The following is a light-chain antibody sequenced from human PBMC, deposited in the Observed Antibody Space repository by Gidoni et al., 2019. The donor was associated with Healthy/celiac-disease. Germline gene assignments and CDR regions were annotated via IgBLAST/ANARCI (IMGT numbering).Light chain of an antibody. Sequence: IQMTQSPSSLSASVGDRVTITCRASQSFSSYLNLYQQKPGKAPKLLIYAASSLQSGVPSRFSGSGSGTGFPLTISSLQPEDFATYYCQQSYSTPRTFGQGTKVEIK. CDR3: QQSYSTPRT. J-gene: IGKJ1*01. V-gene: IGKV1-39*01. CDR1: QSFSSY. CDR2: AAS.